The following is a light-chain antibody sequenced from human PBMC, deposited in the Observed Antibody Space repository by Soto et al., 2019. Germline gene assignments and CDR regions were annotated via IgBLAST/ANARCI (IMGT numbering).Light chain of an antibody. J-gene: IGKJ1*01. V-gene: IGKV1-9*01. Sequence: DIQLTQSPSFLSASVGDRVTITCRAGQGISSHLTWYQQKPGKAPKLLIYAASTLQSGVPSRFSGHGSGTEFTLTISSLQPEDFATYYCQQLNSFPPTFGHGTTVEIK. CDR1: QGISSH. CDR3: QQLNSFPPT. CDR2: AAS.